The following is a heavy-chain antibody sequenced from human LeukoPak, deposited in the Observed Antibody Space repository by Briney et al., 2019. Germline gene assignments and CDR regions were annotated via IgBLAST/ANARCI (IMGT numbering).Heavy chain of an antibody. Sequence: ASVKVSCKASGYTFTSYYMHWVRQAPGQGLEWMGIINPSGGSTSYAQKLQGRVTMTTDTSTSTAYMELRSLRSDDTAVYYCARDTAYYYDSSGYPYWGQGTLVTVSS. V-gene: IGHV1-46*01. CDR2: INPSGGST. CDR3: ARDTAYYYDSSGYPY. J-gene: IGHJ4*02. D-gene: IGHD3-22*01. CDR1: GYTFTSYY.